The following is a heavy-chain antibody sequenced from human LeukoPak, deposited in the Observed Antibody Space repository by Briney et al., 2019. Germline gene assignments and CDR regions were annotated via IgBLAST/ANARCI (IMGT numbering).Heavy chain of an antibody. CDR2: ISYDKSNK. V-gene: IGHV3-30-3*01. CDR3: ARSGVQWQWLLTYDAFDI. D-gene: IGHD6-19*01. Sequence: GGSLRLSCAASGFTFSGYAMHWVRQAPGKGLEWVALISYDKSNKYYADSVKGRFTISRDNSKNTLFVQMNSLRTEDTAVYYCARSGVQWQWLLTYDAFDIWGQGTMVTVSS. J-gene: IGHJ3*02. CDR1: GFTFSGYA.